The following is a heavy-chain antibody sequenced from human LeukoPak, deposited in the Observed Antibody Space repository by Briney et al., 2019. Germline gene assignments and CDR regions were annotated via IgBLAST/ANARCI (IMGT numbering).Heavy chain of an antibody. Sequence: PSETLSLTCTVSGGSISSSSSYWGWFRQTPGKGLEWIGTIYDSGITYSTDYSPSLKRRLSISVDTSNNQFSLKLASVTAADTAMYYCATASRVMITFGPTREAWFDPWGQGTLVTVSS. D-gene: IGHD3-16*01. CDR1: GGSISSSSSY. CDR2: IYDSGITYST. CDR3: ATASRVMITFGPTREAWFDP. V-gene: IGHV4-39*02. J-gene: IGHJ5*02.